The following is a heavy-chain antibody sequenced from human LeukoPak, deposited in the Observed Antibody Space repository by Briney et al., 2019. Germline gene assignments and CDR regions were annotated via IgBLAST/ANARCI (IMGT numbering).Heavy chain of an antibody. CDR1: GYTFTGYY. CDR2: INPNSGGT. CDR3: ATVKVRGGIRFLEWFRNRGNFDY. V-gene: IGHV1-2*02. J-gene: IGHJ4*02. Sequence: ASVKVSCKASGYTFTGYYMHWVRQAPGQGLEWMGWINPNSGGTNYAQKFQGRVTMTEDTSTDTAYMELSSLRSEDTAVYYCATVKVRGGIRFLEWFRNRGNFDYWGQGTLVTVSS. D-gene: IGHD3-3*01.